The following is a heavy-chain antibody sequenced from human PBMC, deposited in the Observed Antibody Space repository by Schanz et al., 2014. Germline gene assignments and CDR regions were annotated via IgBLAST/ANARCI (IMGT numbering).Heavy chain of an antibody. CDR3: ARDLTVDTGYVVHYYYYGMDV. J-gene: IGHJ6*02. CDR1: GGTFSSYA. D-gene: IGHD5-12*01. CDR2: IIPILGIA. V-gene: IGHV1-69*04. Sequence: QVHLVQSGAEVKKPGSSVKVSCKSSGGTFSSYAISWVRQAPGQGLEWMGRIIPILGIANYAQKFQGRVTITADRSTSTAYMELSSLRSEDTAFYYCARDLTVDTGYVVHYYYYGMDVWGQGTTVTVSS.